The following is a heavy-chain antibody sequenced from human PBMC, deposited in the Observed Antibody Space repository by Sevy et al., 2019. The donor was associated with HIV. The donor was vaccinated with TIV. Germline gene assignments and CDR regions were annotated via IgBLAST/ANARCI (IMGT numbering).Heavy chain of an antibody. CDR1: GFSVRDNS. J-gene: IGHJ4*02. CDR2: ISAGIST. Sequence: GGSLRLSCAASGFSVRDNSMSWARQAPGQGLEWVSVISAGISTYYAEAVHGRFTISRDISGNMVYLQMNSLRPEDTADYYCTRHHWHHGSGCFYFASWGQGTLVTVSS. V-gene: IGHV3-66*04. CDR3: TRHHWHHGSGCFYFAS. D-gene: IGHD3-10*01.